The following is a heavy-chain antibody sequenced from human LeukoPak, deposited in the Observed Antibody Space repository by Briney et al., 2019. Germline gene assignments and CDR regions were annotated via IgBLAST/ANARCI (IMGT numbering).Heavy chain of an antibody. Sequence: NPSETLSLTCTVSGGSISSGSYYWSWIRQPAGKGLEWIGRIYTSGSTNYNPSLKSRVTISVDTSKNQFSLKLSSVTAADTAVYYCALTPDYYDSSGYHPLEYWGQGTLVTASS. CDR3: ALTPDYYDSSGYHPLEY. D-gene: IGHD3-22*01. CDR2: IYTSGST. CDR1: GGSISSGSYY. J-gene: IGHJ4*02. V-gene: IGHV4-61*02.